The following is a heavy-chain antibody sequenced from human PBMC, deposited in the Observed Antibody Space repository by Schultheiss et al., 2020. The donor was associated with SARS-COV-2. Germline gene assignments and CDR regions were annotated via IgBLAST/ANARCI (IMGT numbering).Heavy chain of an antibody. J-gene: IGHJ6*02. V-gene: IGHV3-9*01. CDR2: ISWNSGSI. CDR3: AKALKRITIFGVVHTKEYYYYGMDV. D-gene: IGHD3-3*01. Sequence: GGSLRLSCAASGFTFDDYAMHWVRQAPGKGLEWVSGISWNSGSIGYADSVKGRFTISRDNSKNTLYLQMNSLRAEDTAVYYCAKALKRITIFGVVHTKEYYYYGMDVWGQGTTVTVSS. CDR1: GFTFDDYA.